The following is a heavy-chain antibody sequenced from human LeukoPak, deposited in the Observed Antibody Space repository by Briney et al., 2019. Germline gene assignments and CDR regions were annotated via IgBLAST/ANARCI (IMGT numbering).Heavy chain of an antibody. CDR2: ISGSGGST. CDR3: AKKRSGWYGYYRMDV. V-gene: IGHV3-23*01. CDR1: GFTVSSYA. J-gene: IGHJ6*02. D-gene: IGHD6-19*01. Sequence: PGGSLRLSCAASGFTVSSYAMSWVRQAPGKGLEWVSAISGSGGSTYYADSVKGRFTISRDNSKNTLYLQMNSLRAEDTAVYYCAKKRSGWYGYYRMDVWGQGTTVTVSS.